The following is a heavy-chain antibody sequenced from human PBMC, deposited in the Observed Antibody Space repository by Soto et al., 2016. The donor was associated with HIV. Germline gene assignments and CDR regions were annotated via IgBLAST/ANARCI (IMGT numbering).Heavy chain of an antibody. V-gene: IGHV4-34*02. D-gene: IGHD7-27*01. Sequence: QVHLQQWGAGLLRPSETLSLTCVVSRGSFRTDYWTWIRQTPGKGLEWMGEVHQTGDITRYNPSLKSRLTMSVDTSKNQFSLTLNSVTAADTATYYCASGDLVLWGQGTLVIVSS. CDR2: VHQTGDIT. CDR3: ASGDLVL. J-gene: IGHJ5*02. CDR1: RGSFRTDY.